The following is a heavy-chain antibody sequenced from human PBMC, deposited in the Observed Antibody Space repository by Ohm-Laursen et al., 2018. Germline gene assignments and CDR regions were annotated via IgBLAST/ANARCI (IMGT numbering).Heavy chain of an antibody. V-gene: IGHV3-33*01. Sequence: SLRLSCAASGFTFSSYGMHWVRQAPGKGLEWVAVIWYDGSNKYYAGSVKGRFTISRDNSKNTLYLQMNSLRAEDTAVYYCARGYSTTWYSDYWGQGTLVTVSS. D-gene: IGHD6-13*01. CDR3: ARGYSTTWYSDY. CDR2: IWYDGSNK. J-gene: IGHJ4*02. CDR1: GFTFSSYG.